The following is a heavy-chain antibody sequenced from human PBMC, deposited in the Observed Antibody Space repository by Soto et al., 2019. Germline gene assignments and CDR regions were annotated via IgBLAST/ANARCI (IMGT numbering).Heavy chain of an antibody. CDR1: GGSFSGYY. V-gene: IGHV4-34*01. Sequence: QVQLQQWGAGLLKPSETLSLTCAVYGGSFSGYYWSWIRQPPGKGLEWIGEINHSGSTNYNPSLKIRVTISVDTSKNQFSLKLSSVTAADTAVYYCARDRDGYDLDYWGQGTLVTVSS. CDR2: INHSGST. J-gene: IGHJ4*02. D-gene: IGHD5-12*01. CDR3: ARDRDGYDLDY.